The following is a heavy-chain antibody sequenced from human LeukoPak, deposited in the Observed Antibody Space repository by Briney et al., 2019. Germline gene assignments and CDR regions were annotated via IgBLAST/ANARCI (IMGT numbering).Heavy chain of an antibody. CDR3: ARVGSPWFGELLNWFDP. Sequence: PGGSLRLSCAASGFTFSSYAMHWVRQAPGKGLEWVAVISYDGSNKYYADSVKGRFTISRDNSKNTLYLQMNSLRAEDTAVYYCARVGSPWFGELLNWFDPWGQGTLATVSS. CDR1: GFTFSSYA. V-gene: IGHV3-30*04. J-gene: IGHJ5*02. D-gene: IGHD3-10*01. CDR2: ISYDGSNK.